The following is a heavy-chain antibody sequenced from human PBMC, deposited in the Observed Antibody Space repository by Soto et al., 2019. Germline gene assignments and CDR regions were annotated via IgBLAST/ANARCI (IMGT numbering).Heavy chain of an antibody. Sequence: QVQLQQWGAGLLKPSETLSLTCAVYGGSFSGYYWSWIRQPPGKGLEWIGEINHSGSTNYNPSLKSRVTISVDTSKNQFALKLSSVTAADTAVYYCARGRTMVRGVIIFYYYMDVWGKGTTVTVSS. J-gene: IGHJ6*03. CDR2: INHSGST. V-gene: IGHV4-34*01. CDR1: GGSFSGYY. D-gene: IGHD3-10*01. CDR3: ARGRTMVRGVIIFYYYMDV.